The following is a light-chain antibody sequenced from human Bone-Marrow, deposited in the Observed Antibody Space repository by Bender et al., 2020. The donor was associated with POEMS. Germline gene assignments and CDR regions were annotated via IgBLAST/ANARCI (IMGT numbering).Light chain of an antibody. Sequence: QSVLTQPPSVSGTPGQRVAISCTGASSNIGTGYDVHWYQRLRETAPKLLIYDDNNRPSGVPDRFSGSKSGTSASLTITGLQAEDEADYYCQSYDSTLSGVVFGGGTKVTVL. CDR2: DDN. V-gene: IGLV1-40*01. CDR1: SSNIGTGYD. CDR3: QSYDSTLSGVV. J-gene: IGLJ2*01.